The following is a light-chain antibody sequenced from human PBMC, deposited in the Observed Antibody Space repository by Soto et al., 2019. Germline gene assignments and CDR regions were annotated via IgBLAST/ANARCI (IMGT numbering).Light chain of an antibody. CDR2: GAS. J-gene: IGKJ1*01. V-gene: IGKV3-20*01. CDR3: QQYGSSPPT. CDR1: QSISRY. Sequence: ILLTQSPGTLSLSPVERTTLSCRASQSISRYLAWYQQKPGQGPRLLIYGASSRATGTPDRFSGSGSGTDFTLTINRLEPEDFALYYCQQYGSSPPTFGQGTKVDIK.